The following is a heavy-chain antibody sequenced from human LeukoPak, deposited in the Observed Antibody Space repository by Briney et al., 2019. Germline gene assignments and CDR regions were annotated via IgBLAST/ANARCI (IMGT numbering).Heavy chain of an antibody. CDR3: ARVVPAATWFDP. V-gene: IGHV4-34*01. CDR1: GGSFSGYY. D-gene: IGHD2-2*01. CDR2: INHSGST. J-gene: IGHJ5*02. Sequence: SETLSLTCAVYGGSFSGYYWSWIRQPPGKGLEWIGEINHSGSTNYNPSLKSRVTISVDTSKNQFSPKLSSVTAADTAVYYCARVVPAATWFDPWGQGTLVTVSS.